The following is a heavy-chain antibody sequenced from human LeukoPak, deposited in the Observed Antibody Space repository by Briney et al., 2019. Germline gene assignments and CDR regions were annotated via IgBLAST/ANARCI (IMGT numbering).Heavy chain of an antibody. Sequence: SETLSLTCTVSGGSISSYYWSWIRQPPGKGLEWIGEINHSGSTNYNPSLKSRVTISVDTSKNQFSLKLSSVTAADTAVYYCARGSIAAAGGGFDYWGQGTLVTVSS. CDR2: INHSGST. CDR3: ARGSIAAAGGGFDY. V-gene: IGHV4-34*01. D-gene: IGHD6-13*01. CDR1: GGSISSYY. J-gene: IGHJ4*02.